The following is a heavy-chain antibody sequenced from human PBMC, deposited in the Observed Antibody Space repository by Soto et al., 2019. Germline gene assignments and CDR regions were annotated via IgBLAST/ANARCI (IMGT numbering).Heavy chain of an antibody. D-gene: IGHD6-13*01. CDR2: IYPGDSDT. CDR1: GYSFTSYW. CDR3: ARSRSPLSSIAAGWYAFDI. J-gene: IGHJ3*02. Sequence: PGESLKISCKGSGYSFTSYWIGWVRQMPGKGLEWMGIIYPGDSDTRYSPSFQGQVTISADKSISTAYLQWSSLKASDTAMYYCARSRSPLSSIAAGWYAFDIWGQGTMVTVSS. V-gene: IGHV5-51*01.